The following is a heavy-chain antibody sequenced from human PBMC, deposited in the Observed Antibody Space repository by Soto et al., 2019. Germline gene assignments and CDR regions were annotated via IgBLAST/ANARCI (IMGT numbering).Heavy chain of an antibody. V-gene: IGHV1-69*01. CDR3: ERGVVVAATLAEYFQH. CDR1: GGTFSSYA. D-gene: IGHD2-15*01. CDR2: IIPIFGTA. Sequence: QVQLVQSGAEVKKPGSSVKVSCKASGGTFSSYAISWVRQAPGQGLEWMGGIIPIFGTANYAQKFQGRVTITADESTSTAYMELSSLRSEDTAVYYCERGVVVAATLAEYFQHWGQGTLVTVSS. J-gene: IGHJ1*01.